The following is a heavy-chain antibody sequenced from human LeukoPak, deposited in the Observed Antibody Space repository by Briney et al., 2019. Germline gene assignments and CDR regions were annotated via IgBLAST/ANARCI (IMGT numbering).Heavy chain of an antibody. CDR1: GGSISSGGYY. CDR2: IYYSGST. D-gene: IGHD2-15*01. J-gene: IGHJ5*02. V-gene: IGHV4-30-4*08. CDR3: ARGPHIVVVVAATPNWFDP. Sequence: SETLSLTCTVSGGSISSGGYYWSWIRQHPGKGLEWIGYIYYSGSTYYNPSLKSRVTISVDTSKNQFSLKLSSVTAADTAVYYCARGPHIVVVVAATPNWFDPWGQGTLVTVSS.